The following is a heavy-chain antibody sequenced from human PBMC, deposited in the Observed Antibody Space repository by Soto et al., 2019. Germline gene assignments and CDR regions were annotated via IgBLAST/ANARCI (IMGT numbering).Heavy chain of an antibody. D-gene: IGHD6-6*01. CDR3: ARDLIAARPGWFDP. CDR1: GYTFATYG. V-gene: IGHV1-18*01. CDR2: ISVYNGDT. J-gene: IGHJ5*02. Sequence: QVQLVQSGAEVKKPGASVKVPCRASGYTFATYGISWVRQAPGQGLEWMGWISVYNGDTNYAQKFQGRVTMTTDTSTSTAYMELRSLRSDDAAVYYCARDLIAARPGWFDPWGQGTLVTVSS.